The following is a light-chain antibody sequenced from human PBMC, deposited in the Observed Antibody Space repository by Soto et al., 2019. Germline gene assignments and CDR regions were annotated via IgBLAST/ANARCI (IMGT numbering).Light chain of an antibody. J-gene: IGKJ2*01. CDR1: QSVSSY. V-gene: IGKV3-11*01. Sequence: EIVLTQSPATLSLSPGERVTLSCRASQSVSSYLAWYQQQPGQAPRLLIYDASNRATGNPARFSGSGSGTDFTLTISSLEPEDFAVYYCQQRSNDMYTFGQGTKLEIK. CDR2: DAS. CDR3: QQRSNDMYT.